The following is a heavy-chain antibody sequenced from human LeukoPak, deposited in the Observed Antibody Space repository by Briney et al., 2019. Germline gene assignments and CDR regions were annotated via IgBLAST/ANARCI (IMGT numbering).Heavy chain of an antibody. Sequence: ASVKVSCKASGYTFTSYDINWVRQATGQGLEWMGWMNPNSGNTGYAQKFRGRVTMTRNTSISTAYMELSSLRSEDTAVYYCAKETGTTGYFDYWGQGTLVTVSS. J-gene: IGHJ4*02. V-gene: IGHV1-8*01. CDR2: MNPNSGNT. CDR3: AKETGTTGYFDY. CDR1: GYTFTSYD. D-gene: IGHD1-7*01.